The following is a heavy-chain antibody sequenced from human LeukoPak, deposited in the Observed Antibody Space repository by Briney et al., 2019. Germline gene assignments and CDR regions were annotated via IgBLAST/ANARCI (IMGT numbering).Heavy chain of an antibody. Sequence: SGGSLRLSCVASGFTCIDYAMSWVRQAPGKGLEWVSGISDSGGSTYYADSVKGRCTISRDNSKNTVSLQMNNLRAEDTAVYFCARHDTFIPYWGQGTLVTVTS. V-gene: IGHV3-23*01. CDR3: ARHDTFIPY. CDR2: ISDSGGST. CDR1: GFTCIDYA. J-gene: IGHJ4*02. D-gene: IGHD2/OR15-2a*01.